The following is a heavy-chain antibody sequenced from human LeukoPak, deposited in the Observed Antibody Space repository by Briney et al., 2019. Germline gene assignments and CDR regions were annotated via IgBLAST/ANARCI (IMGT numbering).Heavy chain of an antibody. CDR1: GGSFSGYY. V-gene: IGHV4-34*01. D-gene: IGHD1-26*01. CDR2: INHSGST. CDR3: ARGLSGSYYRTLDY. J-gene: IGHJ4*02. Sequence: SETLSLTCAVYGGSFSGYYWSWIRQPPGKGLDGIGEINHSGSTNYNPSLKSRVTISVDTSKNQFSLKLSSVTAADTAVYYCARGLSGSYYRTLDYWGQGTLVTVSS.